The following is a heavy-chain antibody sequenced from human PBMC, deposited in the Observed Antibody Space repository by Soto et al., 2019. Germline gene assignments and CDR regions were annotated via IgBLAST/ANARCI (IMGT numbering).Heavy chain of an antibody. CDR1: GGTFSSYA. D-gene: IGHD2-2*02. J-gene: IGHJ6*02. CDR3: ARSHPTRARYQLLYDYYYYGMDV. CDR2: IIPIFGTA. Sequence: GASVKVSCKASGGTFSSYAISWVRQAPGQGLEWMGGIIPIFGTANYAQKFQGRVTITADESTSTAYMELSSLRSEDTAVYYCARSHPTRARYQLLYDYYYYGMDVWGQGTTVTVSS. V-gene: IGHV1-69*13.